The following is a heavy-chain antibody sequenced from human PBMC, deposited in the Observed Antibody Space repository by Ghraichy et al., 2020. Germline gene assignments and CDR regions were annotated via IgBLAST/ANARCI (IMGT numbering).Heavy chain of an antibody. CDR3: ARDLAAAITLVGSPINY. D-gene: IGHD6-13*01. CDR1: GFTFSSYS. V-gene: IGHV3-21*01. CDR2: ISSSSSYI. Sequence: GGSLRLSCAASGFTFSSYSMNWVRQAPGKGLEWVSSISSSSSYIYYADSVKGRFTISRDNAKNSLYLQMNSLRAEDTAVYYCARDLAAAITLVGSPINYWGQGTLVTVSS. J-gene: IGHJ4*02.